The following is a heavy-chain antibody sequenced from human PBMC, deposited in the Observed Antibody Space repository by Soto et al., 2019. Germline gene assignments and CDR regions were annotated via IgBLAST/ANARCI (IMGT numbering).Heavy chain of an antibody. J-gene: IGHJ6*02. CDR2: ISPYTGNT. V-gene: IGHV1-18*01. D-gene: IGHD3-16*01. CDR1: GYIFVNYG. CDR3: VMVDNYVTPTPQDV. Sequence: QVQLVQSGDEVKKPGASVKVSCKASGYIFVNYGIAWVRQAPRQGLEWMGWISPYTGNTHSASKVQGRLPMTTDTSTSTAYMDLGSLTSGDTAVYYCVMVDNYVTPTPQDVWGQGTTVTVSS.